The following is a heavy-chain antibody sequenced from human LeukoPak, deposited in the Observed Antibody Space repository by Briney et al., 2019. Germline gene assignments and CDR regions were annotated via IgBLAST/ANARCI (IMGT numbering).Heavy chain of an antibody. D-gene: IGHD3-3*01. J-gene: IGHJ6*02. V-gene: IGHV3-49*04. CDR2: IRSKAYGGTT. CDR3: TRAPWDDFWSGSSHYYYGMDV. CDR1: GFTFGDYA. Sequence: GSLRLSCTASGFTFGDYAMSWVRQAPGKGLEWVGFIRSKAYGGTTEYAASVKGRFTISRDDSKSIAYLQMNSLKTEDTAVYYCTRAPWDDFWSGSSHYYYGMDVWGQGTTVTVSS.